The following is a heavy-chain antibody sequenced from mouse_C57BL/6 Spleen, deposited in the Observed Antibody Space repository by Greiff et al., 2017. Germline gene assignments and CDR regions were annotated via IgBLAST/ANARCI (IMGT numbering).Heavy chain of an antibody. J-gene: IGHJ1*03. CDR2: IYWDDDK. V-gene: IGHV8-12*01. CDR1: GFSLSTSGMG. Sequence: QVTLKESGPGILQSSQTLSLTCSFSGFSLSTSGMGVSWIRQPSGMGLVWLAHIYWDDDKRYNPSLKSRLTISKDTSRNQVFLKLTSVDTADTATYYCARNLGEGYFDVWGTGTTVTVSS. CDR3: ARNLGEGYFDV. D-gene: IGHD4-1*01.